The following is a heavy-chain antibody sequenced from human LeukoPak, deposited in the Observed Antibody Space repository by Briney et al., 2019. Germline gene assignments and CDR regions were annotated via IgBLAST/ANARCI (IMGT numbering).Heavy chain of an antibody. J-gene: IGHJ4*02. CDR1: GYTLTTYA. D-gene: IGHD2-15*01. CDR2: INTDTGNP. V-gene: IGHV7-4-1*02. CDR3: ARVRSGGYCSAGNCYLGY. Sequence: ASVKVSCKASGYTLTTYALNWVRQAPGQGLEWMGWINTDTGNPTYAQGFTGRFVFSLDTSVSTAFLQISSLKAEDTAVYYCARVRSGGYCSAGNCYLGYWGQGTLVTVSS.